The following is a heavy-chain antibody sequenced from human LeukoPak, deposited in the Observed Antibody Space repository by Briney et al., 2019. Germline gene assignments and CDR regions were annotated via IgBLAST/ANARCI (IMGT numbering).Heavy chain of an antibody. V-gene: IGHV4-39*07. CDR1: GGSISSSSYY. Sequence: SETLSLTCTVSGGSISSSSYYWGWIRQPPGKGLEWIGSIYYSGSTKYNPSLKSRVTISVDTSQNQFSLKLSSVTAADTAVYYCARIDHHYYYYMDVWGKGTTVTVSS. CDR3: ARIDHHYYYYMDV. CDR2: IYYSGST. J-gene: IGHJ6*03.